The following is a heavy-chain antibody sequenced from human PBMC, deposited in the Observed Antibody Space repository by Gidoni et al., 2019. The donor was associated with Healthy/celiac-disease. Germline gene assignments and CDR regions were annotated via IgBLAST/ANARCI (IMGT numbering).Heavy chain of an antibody. CDR1: GGSISSYY. Sequence: QVQLQESGPGLVKPSETLSLTCTVSGGSISSYYWSWIRQPAGKGLEWIGRIYTSGSTNYNPSLKSRVTMSVDTSKNQFSLKLSSVTAADTAVYYCARDIPPALTYSSGEDNWFDPWGQGTLVTVSS. J-gene: IGHJ5*02. CDR2: IYTSGST. CDR3: ARDIPPALTYSSGEDNWFDP. D-gene: IGHD6-19*01. V-gene: IGHV4-4*07.